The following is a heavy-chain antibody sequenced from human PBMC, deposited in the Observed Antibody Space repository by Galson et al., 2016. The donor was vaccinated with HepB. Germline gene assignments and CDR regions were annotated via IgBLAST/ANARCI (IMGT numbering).Heavy chain of an antibody. D-gene: IGHD5/OR15-5a*01. Sequence: CAISGDSVSSNSAAWNWIRQAPSRGREWLGRTYYRSKWYNEYAESVKSRITINPDTSNNQFSLQLNSVTPEDTAVYYCARVVGRGVYDGRFDYWGQGIMVTVSS. CDR1: GDSVSSNSAA. J-gene: IGHJ4*02. CDR3: ARVVGRGVYDGRFDY. CDR2: TYYRSKWYN. V-gene: IGHV6-1*01.